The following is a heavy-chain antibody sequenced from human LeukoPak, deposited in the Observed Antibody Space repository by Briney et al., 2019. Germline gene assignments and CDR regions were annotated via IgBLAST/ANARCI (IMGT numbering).Heavy chain of an antibody. CDR2: IYYSGST. D-gene: IGHD2-2*01. V-gene: IGHV4-59*01. CDR3: ARRRVVPAANYYYYYGMDV. J-gene: IGHJ6*02. Sequence: PSETLSLTCTVSGGSISSYYWRWIRQPPGKGLEWIGYIYYSGSTNYNPSLKSRVTISVDTSKNQFSLKLSSVTAADTAVYYCARRRVVPAANYYYYYGMDVWGQGTTVTVSS. CDR1: GGSISSYY.